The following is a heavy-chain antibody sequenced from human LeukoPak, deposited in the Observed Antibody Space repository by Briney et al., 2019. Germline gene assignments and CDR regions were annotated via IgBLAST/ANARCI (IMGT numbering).Heavy chain of an antibody. CDR3: ARDISLGYSSGWYWGSFDY. CDR2: IIPIFGTA. J-gene: IGHJ4*02. D-gene: IGHD6-19*01. Sequence: GASVKVSCKASGGTFISYAISWVPQAPGQGLEWMGRIIPIFGTANYAQKFQGRVTITTDESTSTAYMELSSLRSEDTAVYYCARDISLGYSSGWYWGSFDYWGQGTLVTVSS. CDR1: GGTFISYA. V-gene: IGHV1-69*05.